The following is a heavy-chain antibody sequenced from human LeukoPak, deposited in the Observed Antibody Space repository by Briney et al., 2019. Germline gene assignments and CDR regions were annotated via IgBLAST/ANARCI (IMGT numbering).Heavy chain of an antibody. D-gene: IGHD2-15*01. V-gene: IGHV3-23*01. J-gene: IGHJ4*02. Sequence: GGSLRLSCAASGFTFSSYAMSWVRQAPGKGLEGVSAISGSGGSTYYADSVKGRFTISRNNSKNTLYLQMNSLRAEDTAVYYCARLSCSGGTCYSSRGNFDYWGQGTLVTVSS. CDR2: ISGSGGST. CDR3: ARLSCSGGTCYSSRGNFDY. CDR1: GFTFSSYA.